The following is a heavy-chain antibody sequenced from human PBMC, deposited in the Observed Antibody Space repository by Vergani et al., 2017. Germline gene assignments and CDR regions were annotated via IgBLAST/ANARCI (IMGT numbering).Heavy chain of an antibody. V-gene: IGHV4-59*01. D-gene: IGHD4-23*01. CDR2: IYYSGST. CDR1: GGSISSYY. CDR3: ARDRYGGSGY. Sequence: QVQLQESGPGLVKPSETLSLTCTVSGGSISSYYWSWIRQPPGKGMEWIGYIYYSGSTNYNTSLKSRVTISVDTSKNQVSLKLSSVTAADTAVYYCARDRYGGSGYWGQGTLVTVSS. J-gene: IGHJ4*02.